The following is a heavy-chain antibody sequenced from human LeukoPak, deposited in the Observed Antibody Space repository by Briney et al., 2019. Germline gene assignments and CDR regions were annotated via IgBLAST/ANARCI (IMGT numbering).Heavy chain of an antibody. D-gene: IGHD3-3*01. Sequence: SETLSLTCAVYGGSFSGYYWSWIRQPPGKGLEWIGEINHSGSTNYNPSLKSRVTISVDTSKNQFSLKLSSVTAADTAVYYCARDSSWSGPGYYYYYMDVWGKGTTVTVSS. CDR1: GGSFSGYY. J-gene: IGHJ6*03. CDR3: ARDSSWSGPGYYYYYMDV. CDR2: INHSGST. V-gene: IGHV4-34*01.